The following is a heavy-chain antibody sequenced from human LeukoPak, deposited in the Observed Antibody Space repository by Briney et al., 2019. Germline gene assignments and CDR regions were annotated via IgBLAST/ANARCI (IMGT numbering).Heavy chain of an antibody. J-gene: IGHJ3*02. CDR1: GGSISSYY. CDR2: IYYSGNT. Sequence: SETLSLTCTVSGGSISSYYWSWIRQPPGKGLEWIGYIYYSGNTNYNPSLKSRVTISVDTSKNQFSLKLSSVTAADTAVYYCARQGPRRYSSSWYYYAFDIWGQGTMVTVSS. CDR3: ARQGPRRYSSSWYYYAFDI. V-gene: IGHV4-59*08. D-gene: IGHD6-13*01.